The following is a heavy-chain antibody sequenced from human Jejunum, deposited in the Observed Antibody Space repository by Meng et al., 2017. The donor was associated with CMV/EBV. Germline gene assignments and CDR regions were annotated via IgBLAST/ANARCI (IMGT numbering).Heavy chain of an antibody. J-gene: IGHJ4*02. V-gene: IGHV4-59*01. CDR2: VDYSGPT. CDR3: ARGWGTTSPWDY. Sequence: SVSGASISVYYWHGTRQTPGKGLEWIGYVDYSGPTKYNPSLKGRVTISVDTSKSKFSLELRSVIAADTAVFYCARGWGTTSPWDYWGQGTLVTVSS. D-gene: IGHD3-16*01. CDR1: GASISVYY.